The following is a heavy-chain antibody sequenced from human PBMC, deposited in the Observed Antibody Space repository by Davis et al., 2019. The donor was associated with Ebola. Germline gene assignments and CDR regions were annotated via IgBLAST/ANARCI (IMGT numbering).Heavy chain of an antibody. Sequence: HSQTLSLTCAISGDSVSSAGWNWIRQSPSRGLEWLGRTYYKSKWYNDYAVSVKSRMTINPDTSKNQFSLQLNSVTPEDTALYYCARGWLRGGLDVWGEGTTVTVSS. J-gene: IGHJ6*04. CDR3: ARGWLRGGLDV. D-gene: IGHD5-18*01. V-gene: IGHV6-1*01. CDR1: GDSVSSAG. CDR2: TYYKSKWYN.